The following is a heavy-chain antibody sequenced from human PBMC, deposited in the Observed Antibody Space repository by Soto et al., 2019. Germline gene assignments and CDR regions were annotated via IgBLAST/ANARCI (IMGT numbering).Heavy chain of an antibody. CDR2: ISGSGGST. V-gene: IGHV3-23*01. D-gene: IGHD3-3*01. CDR3: AKDRITIFGVVIAPFDY. Sequence: GGSLRLSCAASGFTFSSYAMSCVRQAPGKGLEWVSAISGSGGSTYYADSVKGRFTISRDNSKNTLYLQMNSLRAEDTAVYYCAKDRITIFGVVIAPFDYWGQGTLVTVSS. CDR1: GFTFSSYA. J-gene: IGHJ4*02.